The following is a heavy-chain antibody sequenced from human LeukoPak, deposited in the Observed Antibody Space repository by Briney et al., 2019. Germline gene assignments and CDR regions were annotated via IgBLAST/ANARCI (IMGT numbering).Heavy chain of an antibody. Sequence: GGSLRLFCAASGFTFDDYAMHWVRQAPGKGLEWVSGISWNSGSIGYADSVKGRFTISRDNAKNSLYLQMNSLRAEDTALYYCAKDGAAAGNFDYWGQGTLVTVSS. CDR3: AKDGAAAGNFDY. D-gene: IGHD6-13*01. J-gene: IGHJ4*02. CDR2: ISWNSGSI. CDR1: GFTFDDYA. V-gene: IGHV3-9*01.